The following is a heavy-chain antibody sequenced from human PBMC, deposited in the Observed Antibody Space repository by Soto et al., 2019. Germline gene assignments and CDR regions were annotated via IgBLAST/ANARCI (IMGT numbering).Heavy chain of an antibody. Sequence: PGGSLRLSCAASGFILNNYWMHWVRQAPGKGLVWVSRISSDGSTTNCADSVKGRFPISRDNTKNTLYLQMNSLRAEDTAVYYCTRVVVGSSGQFDYWGQGTLVTVSS. V-gene: IGHV3-74*01. D-gene: IGHD3-10*01. CDR1: GFILNNYW. CDR2: ISSDGSTT. J-gene: IGHJ4*02. CDR3: TRVVVGSSGQFDY.